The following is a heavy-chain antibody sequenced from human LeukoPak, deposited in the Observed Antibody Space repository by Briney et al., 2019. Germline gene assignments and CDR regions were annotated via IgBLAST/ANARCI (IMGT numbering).Heavy chain of an antibody. Sequence: SETLSLTCTVSGGSISGYYWGWIRQPPGKGLEWIGNIFYSGSTYYSPSLKSRVTISLDTSRNQFPLKLTSVTAADTAVYYCAKSNGYGLVDIWGQGTMVTVSS. CDR3: AKSNGYGLVDI. CDR1: GGSISGYY. CDR2: IFYSGST. D-gene: IGHD3-10*01. V-gene: IGHV4-39*06. J-gene: IGHJ3*02.